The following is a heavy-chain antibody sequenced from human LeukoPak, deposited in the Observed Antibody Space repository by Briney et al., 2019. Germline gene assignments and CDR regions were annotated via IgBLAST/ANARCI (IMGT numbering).Heavy chain of an antibody. V-gene: IGHV4-61*02. CDR2: IYTSGST. D-gene: IGHD3-22*01. Sequence: PSETLSLTCTVSSGSISSGSYYWSWIRQPAGKGLEWIGRIYTSGSTNYNPSLKSRVTISVDTSKNQFSLKLSSVTAADTAVYYCARDYYDSSAYRYYFDYWGQGTLVTVSS. CDR3: ARDYYDSSAYRYYFDY. CDR1: SGSISSGSYY. J-gene: IGHJ4*02.